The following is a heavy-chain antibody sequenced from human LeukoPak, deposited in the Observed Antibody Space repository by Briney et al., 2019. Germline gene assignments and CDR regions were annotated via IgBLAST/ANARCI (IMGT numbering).Heavy chain of an antibody. CDR1: GYTFTGYY. Sequence: ASVKVSCKASGYTFTGYYMHWVRQAPGQGLEWMGWINPNSGGTNYAQKFQGRVTMTRDTSISTAYMELSRLRSDDTAVYYCARDLGYSGYDYVNNFDYWGQGTLVTVSS. CDR2: INPNSGGT. J-gene: IGHJ4*02. CDR3: ARDLGYSGYDYVNNFDY. D-gene: IGHD5-12*01. V-gene: IGHV1-2*02.